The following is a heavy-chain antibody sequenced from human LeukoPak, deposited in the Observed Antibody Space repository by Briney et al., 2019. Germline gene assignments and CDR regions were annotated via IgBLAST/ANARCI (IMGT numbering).Heavy chain of an antibody. CDR2: ISSNGGST. V-gene: IGHV3-64*01. CDR3: ARYGSSCYSSLTYYYMDV. CDR1: GFTFSSYA. J-gene: IGHJ6*03. Sequence: GGSLRLSCAASGFTFSSYAMHWVRQAPGKGLEYVSAISSNGGSTYYANSVKGRFTISRDNSKNTLYLQMNSLRAEDTAVYYCARYGSSCYSSLTYYYMDVWGKGTTVTVSS. D-gene: IGHD2-15*01.